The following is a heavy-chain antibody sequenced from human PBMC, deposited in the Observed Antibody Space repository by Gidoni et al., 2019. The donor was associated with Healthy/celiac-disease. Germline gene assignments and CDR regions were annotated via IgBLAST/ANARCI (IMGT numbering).Heavy chain of an antibody. CDR3: AKDGSITGTVDY. D-gene: IGHD1-20*01. J-gene: IGHJ4*02. Sequence: SRDNSKNTLYLQMNSLRAEDTAVYYCAKDGSITGTVDYWGQGTLVTVSS. V-gene: IGHV3-23*01.